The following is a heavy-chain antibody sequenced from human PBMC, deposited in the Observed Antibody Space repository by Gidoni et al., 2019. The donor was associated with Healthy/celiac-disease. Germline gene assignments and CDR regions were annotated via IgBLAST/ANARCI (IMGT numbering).Heavy chain of an antibody. CDR3: ARANDYVWGSPVAFDI. D-gene: IGHD3-16*01. Sequence: EVQLVQSGAEVKKPGESLRISCKGSGYSFTSYWISWVRQMPGKGLEWMGRIDPSDSYTNYSPSFQGHVTISADKSISTAYLQWSSLKASDTAMYYCARANDYVWGSPVAFDIWGQGTMVTVSS. J-gene: IGHJ3*02. CDR2: IDPSDSYT. CDR1: GYSFTSYW. V-gene: IGHV5-10-1*03.